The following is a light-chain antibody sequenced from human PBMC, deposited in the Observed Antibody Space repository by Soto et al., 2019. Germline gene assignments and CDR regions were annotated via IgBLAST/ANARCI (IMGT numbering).Light chain of an antibody. CDR1: TSDIGTYNF. V-gene: IGLV2-14*01. Sequence: QSVLTQPASVSGSPGQSVTISCTGTTSDIGTYNFVSWYQQHPGKAPKLMIYEVTNRPSGVSNRFSGSKSGNTASLTISGLQAEDEADYYCSSYSSSNTLVVFGTGTKVTV. CDR2: EVT. J-gene: IGLJ1*01. CDR3: SSYSSSNTLVV.